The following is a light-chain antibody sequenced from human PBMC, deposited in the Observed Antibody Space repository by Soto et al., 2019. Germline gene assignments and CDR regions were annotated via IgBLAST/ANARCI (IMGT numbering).Light chain of an antibody. CDR1: QSVSSN. Sequence: MTQSPSTLSASVGDRVTITCRASQSVSSNLAWHQQKPGQAPRILMYDASTRATGISARFSGSGSGTEFTLTISSLQSEDFAVYYCQQYHNWPITFGQGTRLEI. V-gene: IGKV3-15*01. CDR3: QQYHNWPIT. J-gene: IGKJ5*01. CDR2: DAS.